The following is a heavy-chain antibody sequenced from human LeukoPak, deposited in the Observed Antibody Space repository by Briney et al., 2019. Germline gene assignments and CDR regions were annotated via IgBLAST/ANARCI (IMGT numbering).Heavy chain of an antibody. V-gene: IGHV3-30*02. Sequence: GGSLRLPCAASGFTFNSYGMHWVRQAPGKGLEWVAFIRYDGSNKYYADSVKGRFTISRDNSKNTLYLQMNSLRAEDTAVYYCAREGCSGGSCLSYWGQGTLVTVSS. J-gene: IGHJ4*02. CDR2: IRYDGSNK. CDR3: AREGCSGGSCLSY. D-gene: IGHD2-15*01. CDR1: GFTFNSYG.